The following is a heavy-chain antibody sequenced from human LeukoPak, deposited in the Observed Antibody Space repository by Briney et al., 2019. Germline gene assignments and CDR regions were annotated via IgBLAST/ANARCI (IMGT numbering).Heavy chain of an antibody. J-gene: IGHJ4*02. CDR1: GFTVSSDY. CDR2: IYSGGST. V-gene: IGHV3-66*02. Sequence: PGGSLRLSCAASGFTVSSDYMNWVRQAPGKGLEWVSVIYSGGSTYYADSVKGRFTISRDNSKNTLYLQMNNLRAEDTAMYYCAKVRWDNSGWYYLDSWGQGTLVTVSS. D-gene: IGHD6-19*01. CDR3: AKVRWDNSGWYYLDS.